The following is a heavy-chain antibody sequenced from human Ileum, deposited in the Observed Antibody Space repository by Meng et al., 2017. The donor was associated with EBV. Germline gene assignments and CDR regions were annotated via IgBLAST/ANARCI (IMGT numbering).Heavy chain of an antibody. CDR2: MSYTGST. CDR1: NGSVSSYGYY. D-gene: IGHD2-21*02. CDR3: ARERGGGDRGIQ. V-gene: IGHV4-61*08. J-gene: IGHJ4*02. Sequence: QVQLQESGPGLVKPSEIWSLTCSVSNGSVSSYGYYWTWIRQPPGKGLEWIGYMSYTGSTNYKSTLKSRVTISVDKSKNQFSLKLSSVTAADTAVYYCARERGGGDRGIQWGQGTLVTVSS.